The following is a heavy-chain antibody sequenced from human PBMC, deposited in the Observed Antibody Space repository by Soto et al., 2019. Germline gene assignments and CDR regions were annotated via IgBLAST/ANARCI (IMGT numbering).Heavy chain of an antibody. CDR2: MNPNSGNT. D-gene: IGHD3-3*01. V-gene: IGHV1-8*01. CDR1: GYTFTSYD. Sequence: ASVKVSCKASGYTFTSYDINCVRQATGQGLEWMGWMNPNSGNTGYSQKFQGRVAITRDTSASTAYMELSSLRAEDTAVYYCARDKRDLRFLEWSYYFDYWGQGTLVTVSS. CDR3: ARDKRDLRFLEWSYYFDY. J-gene: IGHJ4*02.